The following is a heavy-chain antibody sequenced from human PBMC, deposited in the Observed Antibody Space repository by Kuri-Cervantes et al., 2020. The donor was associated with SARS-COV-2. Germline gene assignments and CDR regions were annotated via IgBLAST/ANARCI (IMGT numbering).Heavy chain of an antibody. CDR1: GFTFSNYW. D-gene: IGHD6-13*01. CDR3: ARDIFQQLVEVAAFDI. CDR2: INSDGSTT. J-gene: IGHJ3*02. Sequence: GESLKISCAASGFTFSNYWMHWVRQAPGEGLVWVSRINSDGSTTTYADSVKGRFTTSRDNAKNTLYLQMNSLRAEDTAVYYCARDIFQQLVEVAAFDIWGQGTMVTVSS. V-gene: IGHV3-74*01.